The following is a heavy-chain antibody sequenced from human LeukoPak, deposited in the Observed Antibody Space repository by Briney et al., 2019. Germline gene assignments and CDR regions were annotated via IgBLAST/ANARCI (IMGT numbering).Heavy chain of an antibody. D-gene: IGHD3-10*01. V-gene: IGHV3-23*01. CDR1: GFTFSSFA. J-gene: IGHJ4*02. CDR2: ISGSGGST. Sequence: GGSLRLSCAASGFTFSSFAMSWVRQAPGKGLEWVSAISGSGGSTYYADSVKGRFTISRDNSKNTLYLQMNSLRAEDTAVYYCASPMVRGVMERDYWGQGTLVTVSS. CDR3: ASPMVRGVMERDY.